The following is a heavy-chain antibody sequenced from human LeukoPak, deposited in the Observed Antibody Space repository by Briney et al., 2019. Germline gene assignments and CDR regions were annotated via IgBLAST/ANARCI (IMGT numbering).Heavy chain of an antibody. V-gene: IGHV1-18*01. CDR2: ISAYNGYT. CDR3: ARGCPYYDILTGYPLLCY. J-gene: IGHJ4*02. D-gene: IGHD3-9*01. Sequence: ASVKVSCKTSGYTFTNYGVSWVRQAPGQGLEWMGWISAYNGYTNYAQKLQVRVTMTTDTSTSTAYMELRSLTSDDTAVYYCARGCPYYDILTGYPLLCYWGQGTLVTVSS. CDR1: GYTFTNYG.